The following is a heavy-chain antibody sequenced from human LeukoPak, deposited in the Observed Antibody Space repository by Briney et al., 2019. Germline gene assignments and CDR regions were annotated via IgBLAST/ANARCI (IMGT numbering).Heavy chain of an antibody. V-gene: IGHV3-23*01. D-gene: IGHD6-13*01. J-gene: IGHJ5*02. Sequence: GGSLRLSCAASGFTFSSYAMSWVRQAPGKGLEWVSSISGSGGSTYYADSVKGRFTISRDNAKNSLYLQMNSLRAEDTAVYYCARVESGDSIAHNWFDPWGQGTLVTVSP. CDR1: GFTFSSYA. CDR2: ISGSGGST. CDR3: ARVESGDSIAHNWFDP.